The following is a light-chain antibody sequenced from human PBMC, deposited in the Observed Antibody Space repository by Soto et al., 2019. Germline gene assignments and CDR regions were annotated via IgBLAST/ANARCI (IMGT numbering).Light chain of an antibody. J-gene: IGKJ5*01. CDR1: QSVNSN. Sequence: GTSSCRASQSVNSNLAWYQQKPGQAPRLLIYDAANRATGIPARFSGSGAGADFTLTTSSLEPEDYAVYYCWQYHNRCSTFGQGTRLEIK. V-gene: IGKV3D-11*02. CDR2: DAA. CDR3: WQYHNRCST.